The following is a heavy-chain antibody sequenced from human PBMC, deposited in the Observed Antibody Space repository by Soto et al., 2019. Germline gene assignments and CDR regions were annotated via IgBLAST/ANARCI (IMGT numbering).Heavy chain of an antibody. CDR3: ARGDYGDYLNWFDS. CDR1: AFTFSSYE. Sequence: ESGGGLVQPGGSLRLSCAASAFTFSSYEMNWVRQAPGGGLEWVSYISSSGTTIYYADSVKGRFTISRDNAKNSLYLQMNSLRAEDTAVYYCARGDYGDYLNWFDSWGQGTLVTVSS. V-gene: IGHV3-48*03. CDR2: ISSSGTTI. J-gene: IGHJ5*01. D-gene: IGHD4-17*01.